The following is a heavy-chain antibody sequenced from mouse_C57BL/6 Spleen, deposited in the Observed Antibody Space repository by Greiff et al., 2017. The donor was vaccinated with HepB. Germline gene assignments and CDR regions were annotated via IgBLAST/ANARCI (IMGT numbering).Heavy chain of an antibody. CDR2: ISSGGDYI. Sequence: EVQLVESGEGLVKPGGSLKLSCAASGFTFSSYAMSWVRQTPEKRLEWVAYISSGGDYIYYADTVKGRFTISRDNARNTLYLQMSSLKSEDTAMYYCTRVGYDGYHFDYWGQGTTLTVSS. CDR1: GFTFSSYA. D-gene: IGHD2-3*01. CDR3: TRVGYDGYHFDY. J-gene: IGHJ2*01. V-gene: IGHV5-9-1*02.